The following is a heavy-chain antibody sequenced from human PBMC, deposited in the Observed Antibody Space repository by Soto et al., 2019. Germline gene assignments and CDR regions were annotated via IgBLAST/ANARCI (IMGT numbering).Heavy chain of an antibody. CDR3: TRANWDSEY. CDR1: GGSISNHY. D-gene: IGHD7-27*01. CDR2: IYYNGNT. Sequence: QVQLQESGPGLVKPSETLSLTCTVSGGSISNHYWSWIRQPPGKGLEWIGYIYYNGNTNYNPSLKGRVTMSVDTSKNQISMQLSAVTAADTAVYYCTRANWDSEYWGQGTLVTVSS. V-gene: IGHV4-59*11. J-gene: IGHJ4*02.